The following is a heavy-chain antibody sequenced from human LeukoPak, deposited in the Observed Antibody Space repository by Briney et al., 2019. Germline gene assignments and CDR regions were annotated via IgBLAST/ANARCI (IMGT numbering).Heavy chain of an antibody. V-gene: IGHV4-34*01. CDR1: GGSFSGYY. Sequence: SETLSLTCAVYGGSFSGYYWSWIRQPPGKGLEWIGEINHSGSTNYNPSLKSRVTISVDTSKNQFSLKLSSATAADTAVYYCATRYCSSTSCYSPPWGQGTLVTVSS. J-gene: IGHJ5*02. D-gene: IGHD2-2*01. CDR3: ATRYCSSTSCYSPP. CDR2: INHSGST.